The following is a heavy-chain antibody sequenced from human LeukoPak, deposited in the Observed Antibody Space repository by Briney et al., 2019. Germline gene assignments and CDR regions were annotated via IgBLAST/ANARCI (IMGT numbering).Heavy chain of an antibody. Sequence: GGSLRLSCAASGFTFSSYWMGWVRQAPGKGLEWVANIKEDGSGKYYVDSVKGRFTISRDNAKNSLYLQMNSLRAEDTAVYYCARQKYLRGPDVEYFDYWGQGTLVTVSS. CDR3: ARQKYLRGPDVEYFDY. V-gene: IGHV3-7*01. CDR1: GFTFSSYW. J-gene: IGHJ4*02. CDR2: IKEDGSGK. D-gene: IGHD5/OR15-5a*01.